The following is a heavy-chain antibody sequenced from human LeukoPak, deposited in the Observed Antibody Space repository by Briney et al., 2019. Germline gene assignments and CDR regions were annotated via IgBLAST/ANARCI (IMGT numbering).Heavy chain of an antibody. Sequence: PGGSLRLSCAASGFTFSDYYMSWIRQAPGKGLEWVSYISSSSSYANYADSVKGRFTISRDNAKNSLYPQMNSLRAEDTAVYYCARVDQSPPPQARGYFDLWGRGTLVTVSS. CDR1: GFTFSDYY. CDR2: ISSSSSYA. V-gene: IGHV3-11*06. CDR3: ARVDQSPPPQARGYFDL. J-gene: IGHJ2*01. D-gene: IGHD1-14*01.